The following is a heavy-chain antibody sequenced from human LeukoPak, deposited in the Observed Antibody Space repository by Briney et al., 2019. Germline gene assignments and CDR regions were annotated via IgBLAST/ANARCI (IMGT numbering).Heavy chain of an antibody. Sequence: SETLSLTCTVSGGSISSYYWSWIRQPPGKRLEWIGYIYYSGSTNYNPSLKSRVTISVDTSTNQSSLKLSSVTAADTAVYYCARVTHTAMVRGYYYHMDVWGKGTTVTVSS. CDR2: IYYSGST. CDR1: GGSISSYY. V-gene: IGHV4-59*01. J-gene: IGHJ6*03. CDR3: ARVTHTAMVRGYYYHMDV. D-gene: IGHD5-18*01.